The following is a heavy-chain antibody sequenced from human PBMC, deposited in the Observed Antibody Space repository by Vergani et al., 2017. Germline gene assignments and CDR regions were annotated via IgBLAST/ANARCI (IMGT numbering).Heavy chain of an antibody. CDR3: ARGRRGARGPKVVYNWFDP. CDR1: GGSFSGYY. Sequence: QVQLQQWGAGLLKPSETLSLTCAVYGGSFSGYYWSWIRQSPGKGLEWIGEINHSGSTYYNPSLKSRVTISVDMSKNQFSLKLSSVTAADTAVYYCARGRRGARGPKVVYNWFDPWGQGTLVTVSS. J-gene: IGHJ5*02. D-gene: IGHD3-10*01. CDR2: INHSGST. V-gene: IGHV4-34*01.